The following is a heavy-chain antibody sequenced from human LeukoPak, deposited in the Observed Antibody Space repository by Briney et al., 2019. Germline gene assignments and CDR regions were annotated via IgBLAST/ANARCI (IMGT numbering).Heavy chain of an antibody. CDR2: IRYDGSNK. J-gene: IGHJ4*02. D-gene: IGHD3-16*02. V-gene: IGHV3-30*02. Sequence: TGGSLRLSCAASGFTVSSYGMHWVRQAPGKGLEWVAFIRYDGSNKYYADSVKGRFTISRDNSKNTLYLQMNSLRAEDTAVYYCARNRWIDYLGQGTLVAVSS. CDR1: GFTVSSYG. CDR3: ARNRWIDY.